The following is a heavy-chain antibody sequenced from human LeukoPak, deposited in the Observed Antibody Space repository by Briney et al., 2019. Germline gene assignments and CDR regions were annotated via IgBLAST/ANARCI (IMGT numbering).Heavy chain of an antibody. CDR2: IKQDGSEK. CDR3: ARDSSGWSAHDY. J-gene: IGHJ4*02. D-gene: IGHD6-19*01. V-gene: IGHV3-7*01. Sequence: GGSLRLSCAVSGFTFSNYWMSWVRQAPGKGLEWVANIKQDGSEKYYVDSVKGRFTISRDNAKNSLYLQMNSLRAEDTAVYYCARDSSGWSAHDYWGQGTLVTVSS. CDR1: GFTFSNYW.